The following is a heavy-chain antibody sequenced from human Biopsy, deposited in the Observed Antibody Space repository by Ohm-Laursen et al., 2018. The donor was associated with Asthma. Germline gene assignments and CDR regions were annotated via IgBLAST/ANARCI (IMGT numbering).Heavy chain of an antibody. CDR3: ARVASYGDLYFGIDV. Sequence: SQTLSLTCAVYGGSFSGHHWSWIRQPPGTGLEWIGFVFWSGTTHYNRSLERRLSISIDTTRNEFSMTLRSVTAADTAVYFCARVASYGDLYFGIDVWGPGTTVAVS. CDR2: VFWSGTT. D-gene: IGHD4-17*01. CDR1: GGSFSGHH. V-gene: IGHV4-34*09. J-gene: IGHJ6*02.